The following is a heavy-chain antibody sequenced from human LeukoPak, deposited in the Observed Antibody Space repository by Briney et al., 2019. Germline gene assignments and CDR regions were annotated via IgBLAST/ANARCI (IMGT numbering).Heavy chain of an antibody. CDR2: IALDINER. Sequence: GGSLRLSCVVSGFIFSRYRMTWVRQAPGKGLEWVATIALDINERYYVDSVEGRFTISRDNARNSVYLQMNSLRAEDTAVYYCARSESTMTTWSMDYWGQGTLVTVSS. J-gene: IGHJ4*02. CDR1: GFIFSRYR. D-gene: IGHD5/OR15-5a*01. CDR3: ARSESTMTTWSMDY. V-gene: IGHV3-7*01.